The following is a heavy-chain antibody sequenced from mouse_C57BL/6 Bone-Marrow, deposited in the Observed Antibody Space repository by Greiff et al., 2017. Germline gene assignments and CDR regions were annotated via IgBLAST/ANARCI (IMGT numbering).Heavy chain of an antibody. D-gene: IGHD1-1*01. CDR3: ERPYYGSSWYDY. CDR2: IYPRSGNT. J-gene: IGHJ2*01. CDR1: GYTFTSYG. Sequence: QVQLQQSGAELARPGASVKLSCKASGYTFTSYGISWVKQRTGQGLEWIGEIYPRSGNTYYNEKFKGKATLTADKSSSTAYMELRSLTSEDSAVYFCERPYYGSSWYDYWGQGTTLTVSS. V-gene: IGHV1-81*01.